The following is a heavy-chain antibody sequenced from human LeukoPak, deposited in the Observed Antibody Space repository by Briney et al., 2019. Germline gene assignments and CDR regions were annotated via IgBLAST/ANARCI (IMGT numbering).Heavy chain of an antibody. CDR3: AKAPDYVWGSYPDYFDY. V-gene: IGHV3-23*01. D-gene: IGHD3-16*02. Sequence: GGSLRLSCAASGFTFSSYAMSWVRQAPGKGLEWVSAISGSGGSTYYADSVKGRFTISRDNSKNTLYLQMNSLRVEDTAVYYCAKAPDYVWGSYPDYFDYWGQGTLVTVSS. CDR2: ISGSGGST. J-gene: IGHJ4*02. CDR1: GFTFSSYA.